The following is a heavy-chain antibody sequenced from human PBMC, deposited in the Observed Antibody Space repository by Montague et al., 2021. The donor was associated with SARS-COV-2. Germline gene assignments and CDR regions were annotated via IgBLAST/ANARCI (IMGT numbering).Heavy chain of an antibody. CDR2: INHSGST. Sequence: SETLSLTCAVYGGSFSGYYWSWIRQPPGKGLEWIGEINHSGSTNYNPSLKSRVTISVDTSKNQFSLKLSSVTAADTAVYYCARGRPFSQFLRTYSSSWYWFDPWGQGTLVTVSS. D-gene: IGHD6-13*01. V-gene: IGHV4-34*01. CDR1: GGSFSGYY. CDR3: ARGRPFSQFLRTYSSSWYWFDP. J-gene: IGHJ5*02.